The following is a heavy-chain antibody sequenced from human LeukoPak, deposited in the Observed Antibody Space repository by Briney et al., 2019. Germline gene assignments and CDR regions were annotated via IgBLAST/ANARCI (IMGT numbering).Heavy chain of an antibody. J-gene: IGHJ6*03. D-gene: IGHD3-22*01. CDR1: GDSISSSSSY. CDR2: IYYSGST. CDR3: ASMAEGSSGYYYDYYYYMDV. V-gene: IGHV4-39*07. Sequence: KTSETLSLTCTVSGDSISSSSSYWGWIRQPPGEGLEWIGSIYYSGSTYYNTSLKSRVTISVDTSKNQFSLKLSSVTAADTAVYYCASMAEGSSGYYYDYYYYMDVWGKGTTVTVSS.